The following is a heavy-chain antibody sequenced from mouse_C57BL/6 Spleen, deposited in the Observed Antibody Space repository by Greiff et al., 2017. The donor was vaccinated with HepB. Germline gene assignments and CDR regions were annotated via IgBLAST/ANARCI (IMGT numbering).Heavy chain of an antibody. V-gene: IGHV5-6*01. CDR3: ARLPSRYVDY. CDR2: ISSGGSYT. J-gene: IGHJ2*01. Sequence: EVMLVESGGDLVKPGGSLKLSCAASGFTFSSYGMSWVRPTPDKRLEWVATISSGGSYTYYPDSVKGRFTISRDNAKNTLYRQMSSLKSEDTAMYYCARLPSRYVDYWGQGTTLTVSS. CDR1: GFTFSSYG. D-gene: IGHD1-1*01.